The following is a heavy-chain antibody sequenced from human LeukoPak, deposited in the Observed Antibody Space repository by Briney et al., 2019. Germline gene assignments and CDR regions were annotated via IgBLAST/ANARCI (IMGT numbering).Heavy chain of an antibody. CDR1: GFPLSNFW. D-gene: IGHD2/OR15-2a*01. V-gene: IGHV3-74*01. CDR2: IISDGTTT. Sequence: GGSLRLSCTASGFPLSNFWMHWVRQVQGKGLVWVSCIISDGTTTSYADSVKGRFTISRDNAKNTLYLQMNSLRAEDTAVYYCTRDWRNMAFDYWGQGTLVTVSS. CDR3: TRDWRNMAFDY. J-gene: IGHJ4*02.